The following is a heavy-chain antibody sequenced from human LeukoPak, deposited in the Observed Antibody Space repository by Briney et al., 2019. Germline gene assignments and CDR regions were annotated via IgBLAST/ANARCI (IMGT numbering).Heavy chain of an antibody. CDR2: ISWDGVST. CDR1: GFTFNDYT. CDR3: AREQYGDYYFDY. D-gene: IGHD4-17*01. J-gene: IGHJ4*02. V-gene: IGHV3-43*01. Sequence: GGSLRLSCAASGFTFNDYTLHWVRQAPGKGLEWVSLISWDGVSTSYADSMKGRFTISRDNSKSSLYLQMTNLRTEDTALYYCAREQYGDYYFDYWGQGALVTVSS.